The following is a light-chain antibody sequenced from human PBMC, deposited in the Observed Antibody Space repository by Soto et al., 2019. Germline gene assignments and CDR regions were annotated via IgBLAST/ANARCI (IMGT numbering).Light chain of an antibody. CDR2: EVS. CDR1: SSDVGGYNY. Sequence: QSALTQPASVSGSPGQSITISCTGTSSDVGGYNYVSWYQQHPGKAPKLMIYEVSNRPSGVSNRFSGSKSVNTASLTISGLKAEDEDDYDCSSYTSSSIDYVFGTGTKVTVL. V-gene: IGLV2-14*01. CDR3: SSYTSSSIDYV. J-gene: IGLJ1*01.